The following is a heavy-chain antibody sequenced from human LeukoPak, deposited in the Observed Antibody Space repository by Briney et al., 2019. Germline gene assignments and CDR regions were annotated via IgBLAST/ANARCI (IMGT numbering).Heavy chain of an antibody. CDR3: AFDFYDSSGYYGEDV. CDR1: GYTFTGYY. D-gene: IGHD3-22*01. V-gene: IGHV1-2*02. Sequence: ASVKVSCKASGYTFTGYYMHWVRQAPGQGLEWMGWINPNSGGTNYAQKFQGRVTMTRDTSISTAYMELSRLRSDGTGVYYCAFDFYDSSGYYGEDVWGQGTTVTVSS. J-gene: IGHJ6*02. CDR2: INPNSGGT.